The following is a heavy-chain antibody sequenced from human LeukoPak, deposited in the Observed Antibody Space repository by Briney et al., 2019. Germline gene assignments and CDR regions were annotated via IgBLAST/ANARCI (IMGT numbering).Heavy chain of an antibody. CDR3: ARGSNYGDYDQYYFDY. J-gene: IGHJ4*02. V-gene: IGHV1-8*01. CDR2: MNPNSGNT. CDR1: GYTFTSYD. D-gene: IGHD4-17*01. Sequence: ASVKVSCKASGYTFTSYDINWVPQAAGQGLEWMGWMNPNSGNTGYAQKFQGRVTMTRNTSISTAYMELSSLRSEDTAVYYCARGSNYGDYDQYYFDYWGQGTLVTVSS.